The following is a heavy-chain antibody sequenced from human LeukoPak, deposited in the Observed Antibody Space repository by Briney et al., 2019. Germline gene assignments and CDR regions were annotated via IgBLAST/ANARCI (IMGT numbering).Heavy chain of an antibody. D-gene: IGHD1-26*01. V-gene: IGHV1-8*03. Sequence: EASVKVSCKASGYTFSNFDINWVRQATGQGLEWMGWMNPNSGNTGYAQKFQGRVTITRNTSISTAYMELSSLRSEDTAVYYCARRRMVGETSFYFDYWGQGTLVTVSS. CDR1: GYTFSNFD. CDR2: MNPNSGNT. CDR3: ARRRMVGETSFYFDY. J-gene: IGHJ4*02.